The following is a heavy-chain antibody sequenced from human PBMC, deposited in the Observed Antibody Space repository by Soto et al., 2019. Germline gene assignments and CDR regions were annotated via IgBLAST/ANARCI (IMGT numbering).Heavy chain of an antibody. D-gene: IGHD5-18*01. Sequence: EVQLVESGGGLVQPGGSLRLSCAASGFTVSNNHLSWVRQAPVKGLEWVSVIFTSGTTFYAESVKGRFTISRDTTKNTVSLQMNSLRVEDTGLYYCTREGYSYGFLIGIDSWGQGALVSVSS. CDR2: IFTSGTT. CDR1: GFTVSNNH. J-gene: IGHJ4*02. V-gene: IGHV3-66*01. CDR3: TREGYSYGFLIGIDS.